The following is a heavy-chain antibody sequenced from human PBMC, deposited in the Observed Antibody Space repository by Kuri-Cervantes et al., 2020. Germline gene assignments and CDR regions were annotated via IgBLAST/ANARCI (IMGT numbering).Heavy chain of an antibody. CDR3: ARDNIVVVPAASGGFDP. CDR2: IYYSGST. Sequence: SETLSLTCTVSGYSISSGYYWGWIRQPPGKGLEWIGSIYYSGSTYYNPSLKSRVTTSVDTSKNQFSLKLSSVTAADTAVYYCARDNIVVVPAASGGFDPWGQGTLVTVSS. V-gene: IGHV4-38-2*02. J-gene: IGHJ5*02. CDR1: GYSISSGYY. D-gene: IGHD2-2*01.